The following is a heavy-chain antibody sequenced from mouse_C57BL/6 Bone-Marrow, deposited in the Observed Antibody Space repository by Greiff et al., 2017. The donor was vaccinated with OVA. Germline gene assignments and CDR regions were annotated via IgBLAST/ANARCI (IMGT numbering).Heavy chain of an antibody. J-gene: IGHJ2*01. D-gene: IGHD3-2*02. CDR1: GFTFSSYG. Sequence: EVKVVESGGDLVKPGGSLKLSCAASGFTFSSYGMSWVRQTPDKRLEWVATISSGGSYTYYPDSVKGRFTISRDNAKNTLYLQMSSLKSEDTAMYYCASHGGQLRLPDYWGQGTTLTVSS. V-gene: IGHV5-6*01. CDR3: ASHGGQLRLPDY. CDR2: ISSGGSYT.